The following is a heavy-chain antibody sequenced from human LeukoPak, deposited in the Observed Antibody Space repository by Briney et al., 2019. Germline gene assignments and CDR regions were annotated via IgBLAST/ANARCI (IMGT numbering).Heavy chain of an antibody. D-gene: IGHD2-8*01. V-gene: IGHV4-39*01. CDR2: IYYSGST. Sequence: SETPSLTCTVSGGSISSSSYYWGWIRQPPGKGLEWIGSIYYSGSTYYNPSLKSRVTISVDTSKNQFSLKLSSVTAADTAVYYCARYLARVYGAFDIWGQGTMVTVSS. J-gene: IGHJ3*02. CDR3: ARYLARVYGAFDI. CDR1: GGSISSSSYY.